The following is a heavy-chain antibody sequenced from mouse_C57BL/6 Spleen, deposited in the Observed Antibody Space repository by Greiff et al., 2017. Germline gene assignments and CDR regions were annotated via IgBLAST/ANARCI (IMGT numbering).Heavy chain of an antibody. V-gene: IGHV1-69*01. CDR1: GYTFTSYW. CDR2: IDPSDSYT. J-gene: IGHJ4*01. CDR3: ARRAITTVDYYAMDY. Sequence: QVQLQQPGAELVMPGASVKLSCKASGYTFTSYWMHWVKQRPGQGLEWIGEIDPSDSYTNYNQKFKGKSTLTVDKSSSTAYMQLSSLTSEDSSVYYCARRAITTVDYYAMDYWGQGTSVTVSS. D-gene: IGHD1-1*01.